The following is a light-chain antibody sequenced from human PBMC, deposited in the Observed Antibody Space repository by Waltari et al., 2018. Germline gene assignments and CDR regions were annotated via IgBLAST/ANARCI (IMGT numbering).Light chain of an antibody. Sequence: EVVLTQSPGTLSLSPGERATLSCRASQSVSKYLAWYQQRPGQATRLLIYAASTRATGLPDRFSGSGSGTDFSLTISRLEPEDFAVYYCQNHERLPATFGQGTKVEIK. CDR1: QSVSKY. V-gene: IGKV3-20*01. CDR2: AAS. CDR3: QNHERLPAT. J-gene: IGKJ1*01.